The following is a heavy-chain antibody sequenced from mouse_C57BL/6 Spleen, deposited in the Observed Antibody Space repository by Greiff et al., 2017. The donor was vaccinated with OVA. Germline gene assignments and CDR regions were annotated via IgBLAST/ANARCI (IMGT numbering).Heavy chain of an antibody. V-gene: IGHV1-55*01. CDR3: ARKDYYSNPGAMDY. J-gene: IGHJ4*01. D-gene: IGHD2-5*01. CDR2: IYPGSGST. Sequence: QVQLQQPGAELVKPGASVKMSCKASGYTFTSYWITWVKQRPGQGLEWIGDIYPGSGSTNYHEKLKSKATLTVDTSSSTAYMQLISLTAEDAAVYYCARKDYYSNPGAMDYWGQGTSVTVAS. CDR1: GYTFTSYW.